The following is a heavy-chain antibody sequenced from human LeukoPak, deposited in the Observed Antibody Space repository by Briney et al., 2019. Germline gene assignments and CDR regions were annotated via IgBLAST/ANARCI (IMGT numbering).Heavy chain of an antibody. CDR2: IYHSGST. CDR1: GGSISSGGYS. D-gene: IGHD3-22*01. V-gene: IGHV4-30-2*01. CDR3: ARGVTTNQGRAFDI. Sequence: SKTLSLTCAVSGGSISSGGYSWSWIRQPPGKGLEWIGYIYHSGSTYYNPSLKSRVTISVDRSKNQFSLKLSSVTAADTAVYYCARGVTTNQGRAFDIWGQGTMVTVSS. J-gene: IGHJ3*02.